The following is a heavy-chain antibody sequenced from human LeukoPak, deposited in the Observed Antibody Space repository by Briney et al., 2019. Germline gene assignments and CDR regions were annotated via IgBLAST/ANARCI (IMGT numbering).Heavy chain of an antibody. CDR2: VSSSGANT. V-gene: IGHV3-23*01. CDR3: ARDMELST. CDR1: GFTFRDSA. Sequence: PGGSLRLSCSASGFTFRDSAMTWVRQAPGKGLEWVSLVSSSGANTYYPDSVKGRFSVSRDNAKDTLYLQVNSLRAEDTAIYYCARDMELSTWGTGTMASVSS. D-gene: IGHD3-16*02. J-gene: IGHJ3*01.